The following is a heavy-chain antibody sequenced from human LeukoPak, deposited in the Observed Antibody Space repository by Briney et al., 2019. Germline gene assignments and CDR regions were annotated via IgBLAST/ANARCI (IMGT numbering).Heavy chain of an antibody. J-gene: IGHJ6*03. V-gene: IGHV1-58*02. D-gene: IGHD3-3*01. Sequence: GTSVKVPCKASGFTFPSSAMQWVRQARGQRLEWIGWIVVGSGNTNYAQKFQERVTITRDMSTSTAYMELSSLRSEDTAVYYCAATSVYYDFWSGYSGHYYYMDVWGKGTTVTVSS. CDR2: IVVGSGNT. CDR3: AATSVYYDFWSGYSGHYYYMDV. CDR1: GFTFPSSA.